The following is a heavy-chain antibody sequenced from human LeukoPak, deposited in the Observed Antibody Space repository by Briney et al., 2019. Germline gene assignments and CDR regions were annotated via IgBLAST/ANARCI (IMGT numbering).Heavy chain of an antibody. V-gene: IGHV3-48*02. CDR1: GFSFSDYW. Sequence: GGSLRLSCAASGFSFSDYWMSWVRQAPGKGLEWVSHISSGGSTIYYADSVKGRFTISRDNAGSSVYLIMCSLRDEDTAVYYCARGIYFDYWGQGTLVTVSS. CDR2: ISSGGSTI. J-gene: IGHJ4*02. CDR3: ARGIYFDY.